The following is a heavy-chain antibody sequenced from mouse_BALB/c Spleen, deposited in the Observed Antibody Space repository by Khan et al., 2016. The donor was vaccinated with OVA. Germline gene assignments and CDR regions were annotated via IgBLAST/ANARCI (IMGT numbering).Heavy chain of an antibody. J-gene: IGHJ1*01. CDR2: IDPANGNT. Sequence: EVQLQQSGAELVKPGASVKLSCTASGFNIKDTYMHWVKQRPVQGLEWIGRIDPANGNTKYDPKFQGMATITADTSSNTAYLQLSSLTSEDTAVYYGARYYGSSYWYFDVWGAGTTVTVAS. V-gene: IGHV14-3*02. D-gene: IGHD1-1*01. CDR3: ARYYGSSYWYFDV. CDR1: GFNIKDTY.